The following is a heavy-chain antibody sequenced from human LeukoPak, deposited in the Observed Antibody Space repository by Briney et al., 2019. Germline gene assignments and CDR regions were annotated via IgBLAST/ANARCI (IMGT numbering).Heavy chain of an antibody. Sequence: SETLSLTCTVSGGSISSHYWSWIRQPPGKGLEWIGYIYYSGSTNYNPSLKSRVTISVDTSKNQFSLKLSSVTAADTAVYYCARDGRSSSDAYYYYYMDVWGEGTTVTVSS. CDR1: GGSISSHY. CDR2: IYYSGST. J-gene: IGHJ6*03. CDR3: ARDGRSSSDAYYYYYMDV. D-gene: IGHD6-6*01. V-gene: IGHV4-59*11.